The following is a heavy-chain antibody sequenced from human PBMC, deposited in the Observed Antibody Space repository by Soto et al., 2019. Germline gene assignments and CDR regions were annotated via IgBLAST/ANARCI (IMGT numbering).Heavy chain of an antibody. CDR3: TTTFGDNDDEAFDI. CDR1: GFTFNFAW. J-gene: IGHJ3*02. CDR2: IKAKDDGGTT. Sequence: EGQPVESGGGFVKPGGSLRLSCAGSGFTFNFAWQNWVRQAPGKGLEWVGRIKAKDDGGTTDVAAPVTGRFTISRDDSKNSLYLQMNSLKTEDTAVYYCTTTFGDNDDEAFDIWGQGTMVTVSS. V-gene: IGHV3-15*07. D-gene: IGHD4-17*01.